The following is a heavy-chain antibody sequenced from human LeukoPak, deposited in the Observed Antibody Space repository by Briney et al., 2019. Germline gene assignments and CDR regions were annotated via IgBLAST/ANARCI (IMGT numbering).Heavy chain of an antibody. CDR1: GYSISSGYY. CDR3: ATLTGYSSESWFDP. CDR2: IYYTGST. D-gene: IGHD3-9*01. Sequence: PSETLSLTCTVSGYSISSGYYWGWIRQPPGKGLEWIGYIYYTGSTNYNPSLKSRVTISADTSKNQFSLKLSSVTAADTAVYYCATLTGYSSESWFDPWGQGILVTVSS. V-gene: IGHV4-61*01. J-gene: IGHJ5*02.